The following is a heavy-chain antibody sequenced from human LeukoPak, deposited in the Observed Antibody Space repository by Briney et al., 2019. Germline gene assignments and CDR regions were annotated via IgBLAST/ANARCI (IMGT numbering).Heavy chain of an antibody. J-gene: IGHJ4*02. CDR3: AKDRLRGVIIPYFDY. Sequence: GGSLRLSCAASGFTFSSYAMSWVRQAPGKVLEWVSAISGSGGSTYYADSVKGRFTISRDNSKNTLYLQMNSLRAEDTAVYYCAKDRLRGVIIPYFDYWGQGTLVTVSS. D-gene: IGHD3-10*01. CDR2: ISGSGGST. CDR1: GFTFSSYA. V-gene: IGHV3-23*01.